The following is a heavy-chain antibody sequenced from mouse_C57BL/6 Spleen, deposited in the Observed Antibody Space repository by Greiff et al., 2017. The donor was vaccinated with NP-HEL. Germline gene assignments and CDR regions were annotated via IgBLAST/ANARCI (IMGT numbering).Heavy chain of an antibody. Sequence: VQLQQSGPELVRPGVSVKISCKGSGYTFTDYAMHWVKQSHAKSLEWIGVISTYYGNASYNQKFKDKGTMTVDECSSTAYMEIARLTSEDSAVYYCASNSNYGAWLAYWGQGTLVTDS. V-gene: IGHV1-67*01. D-gene: IGHD2-5*01. CDR2: ISTYYGNA. CDR1: GYTFTDYA. CDR3: ASNSNYGAWLAY. J-gene: IGHJ3*01.